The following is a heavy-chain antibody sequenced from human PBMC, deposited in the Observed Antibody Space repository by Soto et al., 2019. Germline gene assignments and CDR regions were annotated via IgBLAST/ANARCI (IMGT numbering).Heavy chain of an antibody. Sequence: QVQLVQSGAEVKKPGASVKVSCKASGYTFTSYGISWVRQAPGQGLEWMGWISAYNGNTNYAQKLQGRVTMTTDTSTSTAYMELRSLRSDDTAVYYCASSEAYYYDSSGIHDAFDIWGQGTMVTVSS. J-gene: IGHJ3*02. CDR1: GYTFTSYG. CDR2: ISAYNGNT. V-gene: IGHV1-18*01. D-gene: IGHD3-22*01. CDR3: ASSEAYYYDSSGIHDAFDI.